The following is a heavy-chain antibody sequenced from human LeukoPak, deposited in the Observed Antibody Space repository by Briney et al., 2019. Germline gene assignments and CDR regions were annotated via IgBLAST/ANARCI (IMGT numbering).Heavy chain of an antibody. D-gene: IGHD2-21*02. CDR2: IYYSGST. J-gene: IGHJ4*02. V-gene: IGHV4-39*07. Sequence: SETLSLTCTVSGGSISSSSYYWGWIRQPPGKGLEWIGSIYYSGSTYYNPSLKSRVTMSVDTSKNQFSLKLSSVTAADTAVYYCARGVVVTQHFDYWGQGTLVTVSS. CDR1: GGSISSSSYY. CDR3: ARGVVVTQHFDY.